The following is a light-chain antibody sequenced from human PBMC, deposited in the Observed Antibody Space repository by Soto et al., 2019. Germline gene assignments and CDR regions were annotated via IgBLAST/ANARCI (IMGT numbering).Light chain of an antibody. CDR3: HQYDSSPLT. V-gene: IGKV3-20*01. CDR1: QSVSSSY. Sequence: EIVLTQSPVTLSFSPGERATLSCRASQSVSSSYLAWYQQKPGQAPRLLIYGASSRATGIPDRFSGSGSGTDFTLTISRLEPEDFAVYYCHQYDSSPLTFGGGTKVEIK. CDR2: GAS. J-gene: IGKJ4*01.